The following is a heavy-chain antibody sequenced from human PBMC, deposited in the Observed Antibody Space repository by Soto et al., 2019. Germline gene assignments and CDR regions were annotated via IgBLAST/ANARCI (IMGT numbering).Heavy chain of an antibody. Sequence: QVQLQESGPGLVKPSQTLSLTCTVSGGSISSDAYYWSWIRQPPGKGLEWIVYIYHSGNTYDNPSLSSRVTISEDTSKNQFSLKLSSVTASDTAVYYCARNRGITSFGGGAFDIWGQGTVVNVSS. CDR3: ARNRGITSFGGGAFDI. J-gene: IGHJ3*02. CDR1: GGSISSDAYY. D-gene: IGHD3-3*01. CDR2: IYHSGNT. V-gene: IGHV4-30-4*01.